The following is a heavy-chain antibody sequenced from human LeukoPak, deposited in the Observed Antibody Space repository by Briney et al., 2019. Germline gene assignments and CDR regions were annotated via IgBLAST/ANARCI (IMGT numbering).Heavy chain of an antibody. CDR3: ARAQGITIFGADYYYGMDV. Sequence: SETLSLTCTVSGGSISSYYWSWIRQPPGKGLEWIGYIYYSGSTNYNPSLKSRVTISVDTPKNQFSLKLSSVTAADTAVYYCARAQGITIFGADYYYGMDVWGQGTTVTVSS. V-gene: IGHV4-59*01. CDR1: GGSISSYY. D-gene: IGHD3-3*01. CDR2: IYYSGST. J-gene: IGHJ6*02.